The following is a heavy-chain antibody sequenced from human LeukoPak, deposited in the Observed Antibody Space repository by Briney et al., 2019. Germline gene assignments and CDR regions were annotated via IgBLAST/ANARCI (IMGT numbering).Heavy chain of an antibody. CDR3: ARRAALTVTIYYYHGMDV. V-gene: IGHV4-39*01. J-gene: IGHJ6*02. CDR2: IYYSGST. D-gene: IGHD4-17*01. Sequence: SETLSLTCTVSGGSISSSSHYWGWIRQPPGKGLEWIGSIYYSGSTYYNPSLKSRVTISVDTSKNQFSLKLSSVTAADTAVYYCARRAALTVTIYYYHGMDVWGQGTTVTVSS. CDR1: GGSISSSSHY.